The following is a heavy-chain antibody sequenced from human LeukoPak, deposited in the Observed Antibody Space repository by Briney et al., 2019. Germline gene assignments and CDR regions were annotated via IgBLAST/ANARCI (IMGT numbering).Heavy chain of an antibody. CDR3: ARDLLGRDDY. CDR1: GGSISSYY. CDR2: IYYSGST. D-gene: IGHD3-10*01. V-gene: IGHV4-59*12. J-gene: IGHJ4*02. Sequence: SETLSLTCTVSGGSISSYYWSWIRQPPGKGLEWIGYIYYSGSTNYNPSLKSRVTISVDTSKNQFSLKLSSVTAADTAVYYCARDLLGRDDYWGQGTLVTVSS.